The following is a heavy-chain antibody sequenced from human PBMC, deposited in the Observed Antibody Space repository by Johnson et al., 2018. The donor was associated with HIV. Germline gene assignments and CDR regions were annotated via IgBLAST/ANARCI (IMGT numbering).Heavy chain of an antibody. D-gene: IGHD3-22*01. CDR2: ISYDGRNK. CDR3: ARVGDGSGYYFDAFDI. V-gene: IGHV3-30*04. CDR1: GFTFSSYA. Sequence: QVQLVESGGGVVQPGRSLRLSCAASGFTFSSYAMHWVRQAPGKGLEWVAVISYDGRNKYYADSVKGRFTISRDNSKNTLYLQMNSLRAEATAVYYCARVGDGSGYYFDAFDIWGQGTMVTVSS. J-gene: IGHJ3*02.